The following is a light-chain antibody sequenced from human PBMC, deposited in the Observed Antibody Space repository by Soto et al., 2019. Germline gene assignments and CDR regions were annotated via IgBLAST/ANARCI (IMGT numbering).Light chain of an antibody. J-gene: IGKJ1*01. CDR2: AAS. CDR1: QSISSY. V-gene: IGKV1-39*01. Sequence: IWMTQSPSLLSASTGDRVTITCRASQSISSYLNWYQQKPGKAPKLLIYAASSLQSGVPSRFSGSGSGTDFTLTISSLQPEDFATYYCQQSYSTPTWTFGQGTKVDI. CDR3: QQSYSTPTWT.